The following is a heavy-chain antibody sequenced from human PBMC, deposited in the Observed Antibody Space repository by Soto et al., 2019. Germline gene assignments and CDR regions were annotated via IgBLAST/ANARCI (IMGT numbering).Heavy chain of an antibody. V-gene: IGHV3-21*01. CDR1: GFTFSSYN. CDR2: ISSSGVSI. CDR3: TRDLTGSYYSDY. D-gene: IGHD1-1*01. Sequence: GGSLRLSCAASGFTFSSYNMNWVRQAPGKGLEWISSISSSGVSIYYADSVKGRFTISRDNAKNSLYLQMNSLRAEDTAVYYCTRDLTGSYYSDYWAQGTLVTVSS. J-gene: IGHJ4*02.